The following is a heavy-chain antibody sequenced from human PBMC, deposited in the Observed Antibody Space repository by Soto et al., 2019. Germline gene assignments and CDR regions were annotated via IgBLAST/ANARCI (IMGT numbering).Heavy chain of an antibody. J-gene: IGHJ4*02. D-gene: IGHD1-26*01. CDR2: ISAYNGNT. Sequence: ASVKVSCKASGYTFTSYGISWVRQAPARGLEWMGWISAYNGNTNYAQKLQGRLTMTTDTSTSTAYMEPRSLRSDDTAVYYCAGMFFDSGSYYTNLPTLDCWGQGTLVPFSS. CDR3: AGMFFDSGSYYTNLPTLDC. CDR1: GYTFTSYG. V-gene: IGHV1-18*01.